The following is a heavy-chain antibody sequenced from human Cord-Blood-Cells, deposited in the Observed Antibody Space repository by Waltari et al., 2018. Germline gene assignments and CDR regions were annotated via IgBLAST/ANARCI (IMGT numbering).Heavy chain of an antibody. Sequence: QLQLQESGPGLVKPSETLSLTCTVSGGSISSSSYYWGWIRQPPWKGLEWIGSIYYSGSTYYNPSLKSRVTISVDTSKNQFSLKLSSVTAADTAVYYCARASAYYYDSSGYYWFDPWGQGTLVTVSS. CDR1: GGSISSSSYY. CDR2: IYYSGST. V-gene: IGHV4-39*01. J-gene: IGHJ5*02. D-gene: IGHD3-22*01. CDR3: ARASAYYYDSSGYYWFDP.